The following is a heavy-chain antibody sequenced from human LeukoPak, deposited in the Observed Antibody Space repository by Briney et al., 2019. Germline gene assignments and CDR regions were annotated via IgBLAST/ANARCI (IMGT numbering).Heavy chain of an antibody. Sequence: EASVTVSCTASGGTFSSYAISWVRQAPGQGLEWMGRIIPILGIANYAQKFQGRVTITADKSTSTAYMELSSLRSEDTAVYYCARSPAAAASYYFDYWGQGTLVTVSS. CDR3: ARSPAAAASYYFDY. J-gene: IGHJ4*02. CDR2: IIPILGIA. V-gene: IGHV1-69*04. D-gene: IGHD6-13*01. CDR1: GGTFSSYA.